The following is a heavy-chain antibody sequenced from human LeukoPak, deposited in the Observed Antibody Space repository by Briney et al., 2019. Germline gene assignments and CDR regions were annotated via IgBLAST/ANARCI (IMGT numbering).Heavy chain of an antibody. V-gene: IGHV4-39*02. CDR3: ARDPPRWAARPFDY. J-gene: IGHJ4*02. CDR1: GGSISSSSYY. CDR2: IYYSGST. D-gene: IGHD6-6*01. Sequence: PSETLSLTCTVSGGSISSSSYYWGWIRQPPGKGLEWVGTIYYSGSTYYNPSLKSRVTISVDTSKNQFSLKLSSVTAADTAVYYCARDPPRWAARPFDYWGQGTLVTVSS.